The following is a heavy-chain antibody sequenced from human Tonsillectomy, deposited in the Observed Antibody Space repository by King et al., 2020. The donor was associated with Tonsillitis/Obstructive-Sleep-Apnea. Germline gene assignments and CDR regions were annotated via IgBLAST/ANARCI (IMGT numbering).Heavy chain of an antibody. J-gene: IGHJ4*02. CDR3: ARHGPGGFFDD. CDR1: GGSISSSSYY. Sequence: QLQESGPGLVKPSETLSLTCNVSGGSISSSSYYWVWIRQPPGKGLAWIGSIYYIGSTYYTPALKSRDTISVDTSKNQFSLKMSSVTAADTAVHNCARHGPGGFFDDWGQGTLVTVSS. V-gene: IGHV4-39*01. CDR2: IYYIGST. D-gene: IGHD3-10*01.